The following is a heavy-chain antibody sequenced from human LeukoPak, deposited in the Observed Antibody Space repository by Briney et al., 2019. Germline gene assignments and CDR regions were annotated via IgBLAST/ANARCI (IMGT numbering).Heavy chain of an antibody. V-gene: IGHV4-34*01. CDR2: INHSGST. Sequence: PSETLSLTCAVYGGSFSGYYWSWIRQPPGKGLEWIGEINHSGSTNYNPSLKSRVTISVDTSKNQFSLKLSSVTAANTAVYYCARGEPLLYYYDSSGYFSLGAFDIWGQGTMVTVSS. CDR3: ARGEPLLYYYDSSGYFSLGAFDI. D-gene: IGHD3-22*01. CDR1: GGSFSGYY. J-gene: IGHJ3*02.